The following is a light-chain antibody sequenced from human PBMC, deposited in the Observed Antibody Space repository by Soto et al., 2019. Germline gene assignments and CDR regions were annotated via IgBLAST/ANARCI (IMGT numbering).Light chain of an antibody. CDR2: DAS. Sequence: IQLTQSPSSLSASVGDRVTITCQASQDIDKNLNWYQQKPEKAPKLLIYDASSLQTGVPSRFSGSGSATDFTFTISSLQPEDIATYYCQQYDNLLPITFGQGTRLEIK. CDR1: QDIDKN. J-gene: IGKJ5*01. V-gene: IGKV1-33*01. CDR3: QQYDNLLPIT.